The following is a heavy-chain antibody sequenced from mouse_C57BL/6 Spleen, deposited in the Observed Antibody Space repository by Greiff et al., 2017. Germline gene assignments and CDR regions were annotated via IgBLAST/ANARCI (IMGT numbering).Heavy chain of an antibody. CDR2: IYPGDGDT. Sequence: LVESGPELVKPGASVKISCKASGYAFSSSWMNWVKQRPGKGLEWIGRIYPGDGDTNYNGKFKGKATLTADKSSSTAYMQLSSLTSEDSAVYFCASITTVVAPFDYWGQGTTLTVSS. CDR1: GYAFSSSW. D-gene: IGHD1-1*01. V-gene: IGHV1-82*01. J-gene: IGHJ2*01. CDR3: ASITTVVAPFDY.